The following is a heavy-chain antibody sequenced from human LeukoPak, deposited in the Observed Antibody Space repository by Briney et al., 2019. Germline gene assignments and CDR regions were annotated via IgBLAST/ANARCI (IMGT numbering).Heavy chain of an antibody. CDR1: GFTFSSYS. J-gene: IGHJ4*02. CDR2: ISSSSSYI. CDR3: ARESFDSSGYSLDY. Sequence: PGGSLRLSCAVSGFTFSSYSMNWVRQAPGKGLEWVSSISSSSSYIYYADSVKGRFTISRDNAKNSLYLQMNSLRAEDTAVYYCARESFDSSGYSLDYWGQGTLVTVSS. V-gene: IGHV3-21*01. D-gene: IGHD3-22*01.